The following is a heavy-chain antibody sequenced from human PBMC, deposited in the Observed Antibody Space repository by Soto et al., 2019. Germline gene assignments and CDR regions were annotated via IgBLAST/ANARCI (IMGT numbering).Heavy chain of an antibody. CDR3: ARVARGDSNWFDP. V-gene: IGHV3-33*01. D-gene: IGHD3-10*01. CDR2: IWYDGSNK. CDR1: GFTFSSYG. J-gene: IGHJ5*02. Sequence: QVQLVESGGGVVQPGRSLRLSCAASGFTFSSYGMHWVRQAPGKGLEWVAVIWYDGSNKYYADSVKGRFTISRDNSKNTLYRQMNSLRAEDTAVYYCARVARGDSNWFDPWGQGTLVTVSS.